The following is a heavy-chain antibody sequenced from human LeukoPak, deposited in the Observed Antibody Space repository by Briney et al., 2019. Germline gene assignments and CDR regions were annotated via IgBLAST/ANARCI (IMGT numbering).Heavy chain of an antibody. D-gene: IGHD2/OR15-2a*01. J-gene: IGHJ5*02. CDR2: ISDGETT. CDR1: GGSFSSSSSS. Sequence: SETLSLTCTVTGGSFSSSSSSWGWIRQSPGKGLEWIATISDGETTYYNPSLTGRPTISVDTSKNHCSLTLSSVTAADMAVYYCARFLAKIGFDPWGQGTLVIVPS. CDR3: ARFLAKIGFDP. V-gene: IGHV4-39*02.